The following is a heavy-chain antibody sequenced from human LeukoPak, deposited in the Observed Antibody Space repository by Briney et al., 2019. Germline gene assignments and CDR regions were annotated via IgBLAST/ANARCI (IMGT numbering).Heavy chain of an antibody. CDR3: AKAPVTSCRGAFCYPFDY. CDR2: MSSSDDGR. CDR1: GFIFSSYS. D-gene: IGHD2-15*01. V-gene: IGHV3-23*01. J-gene: IGHJ4*02. Sequence: PGGSLRLSCAASGFIFSSYSMSWVRQAPGKGLEWVSAMSSSDDGRYYAASVRGRFTISRDTSRSTLYLQMNSLRAEDAAVYYCAKAPVTSCRGAFCYPFDYWGQGTLVTVSS.